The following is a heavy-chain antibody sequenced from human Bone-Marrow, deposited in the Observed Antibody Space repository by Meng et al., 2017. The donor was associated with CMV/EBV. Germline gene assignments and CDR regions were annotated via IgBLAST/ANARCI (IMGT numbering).Heavy chain of an antibody. J-gene: IGHJ4*02. CDR2: TYYRSQWYN. CDR1: GDSVSNNGAG. V-gene: IGHV6-1*01. D-gene: IGHD3-10*01. Sequence: QVPLQQSGPGPGNPSQTLSLTFAISGDSVSNNGAGWSWIRQSPSRGLEWLGRTYYRSQWYNEYPESMKGRITVTPDTSKNQFSLQLNALTPEDTAVYYCARGPPGDQGFDCWGQGTLVTVSS. CDR3: ARGPPGDQGFDC.